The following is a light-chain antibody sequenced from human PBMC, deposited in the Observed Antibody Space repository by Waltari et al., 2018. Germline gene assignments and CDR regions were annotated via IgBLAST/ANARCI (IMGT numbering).Light chain of an antibody. CDR1: QSVGRS. V-gene: IGKV3-20*01. Sequence: GERATLACRASQSVGRSLAWYQQIPGQAPRLLIYGASSRATGIPDRFSGSGSGTDFSLTISRLEPEDFAVYFCQHYVRLPATFGQGTKVAI. J-gene: IGKJ1*01. CDR3: QHYVRLPAT. CDR2: GAS.